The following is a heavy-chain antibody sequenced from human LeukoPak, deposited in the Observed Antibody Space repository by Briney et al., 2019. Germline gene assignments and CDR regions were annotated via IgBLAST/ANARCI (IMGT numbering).Heavy chain of an antibody. CDR3: ARNLATVDSSWFDP. CDR2: IRRDGTDK. D-gene: IGHD6-13*01. Sequence: GGSLRLSCAAFGFSFGDYWMSWVRQAPGKGLEWVAHIRRDGTDKRYVDSVKGRFTISRDNAKSSLFLQMNSLRAEDTAVYFCARNLATVDSSWFDPWGQGTLVTVSS. CDR1: GFSFGDYW. V-gene: IGHV3-7*01. J-gene: IGHJ5*02.